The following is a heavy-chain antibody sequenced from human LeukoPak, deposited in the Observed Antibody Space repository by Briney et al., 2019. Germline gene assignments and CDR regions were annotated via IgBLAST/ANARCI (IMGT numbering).Heavy chain of an antibody. D-gene: IGHD3-10*01. CDR2: INHSGST. J-gene: IGHJ4*02. V-gene: IGHV4-34*01. CDR3: ASRPFHYGFRTHFDS. Sequence: SETLSLTCAVYGVSFSAYYWNWVRQSPGKGLEWVGDINHSGSTKYNPSLKSLVSISVDKPKNQFSLRLNSVTAADAAVYYCASRPFHYGFRTHFDSWGQGTLVTVSS. CDR1: GVSFSAYY.